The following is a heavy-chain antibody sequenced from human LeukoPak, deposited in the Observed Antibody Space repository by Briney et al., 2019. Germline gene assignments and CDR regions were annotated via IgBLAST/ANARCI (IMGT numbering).Heavy chain of an antibody. J-gene: IGHJ3*02. CDR2: ISSSSSYI. CDR3: AKSTMVQVVDAFDI. CDR1: GFTFSSYS. D-gene: IGHD3-10*01. V-gene: IGHV3-21*01. Sequence: GGSLRLSCAASGFTFSSYSMNWVRQAPGKGLEWVSSISSSSSYIYYADSVKGRFTISRDNAKNSLYLQMNSLRAEDTAVYYCAKSTMVQVVDAFDIWGQGTMVTVSS.